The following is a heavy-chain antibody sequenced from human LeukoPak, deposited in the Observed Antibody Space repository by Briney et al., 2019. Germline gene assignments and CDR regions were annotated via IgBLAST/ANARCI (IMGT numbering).Heavy chain of an antibody. Sequence: SETLSLTCTVSGGSISSYYWSWIRQPPGKGLEWIGYIYYSGSTNYNPSLKSRVTISVDTSKNQFSLKLSSVTAADTAVYYCARVSVAETYFDYWGQGTLVTVSS. CDR1: GGSISSYY. CDR3: ARVSVAETYFDY. D-gene: IGHD6-19*01. CDR2: IYYSGST. V-gene: IGHV4-59*01. J-gene: IGHJ4*02.